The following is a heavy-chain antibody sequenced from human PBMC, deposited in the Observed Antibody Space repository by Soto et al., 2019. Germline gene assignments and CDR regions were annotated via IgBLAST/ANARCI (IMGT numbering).Heavy chain of an antibody. CDR3: ARDSSLAVAGRGVLDI. J-gene: IGHJ3*02. D-gene: IGHD6-19*01. CDR2: IWYDGSNK. Sequence: GGSLRLSCAASGFTFSSYGMHWVRQAPGKGLEWVAVIWYDGSNKYYADSVKGRFTISRDNSKNTLYLQMNSLRAEDTAVYYCARDSSLAVAGRGVLDIWGHGTMVLVS. CDR1: GFTFSSYG. V-gene: IGHV3-33*01.